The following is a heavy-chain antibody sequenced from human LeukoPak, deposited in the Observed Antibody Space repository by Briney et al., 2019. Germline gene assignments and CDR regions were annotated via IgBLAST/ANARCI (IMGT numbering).Heavy chain of an antibody. Sequence: SETLSLTCAVYGGSFSGYYWSWIRQPPGKGLEWIGEINHSGSTNYNPSLKSRVTISVDMSKNQFSLKLSSVTAADTAVYYCARKKIFGVVTHYFDYWGQGTLVTVSS. CDR2: INHSGST. CDR1: GGSFSGYY. J-gene: IGHJ4*02. V-gene: IGHV4-34*09. D-gene: IGHD3-3*01. CDR3: ARKKIFGVVTHYFDY.